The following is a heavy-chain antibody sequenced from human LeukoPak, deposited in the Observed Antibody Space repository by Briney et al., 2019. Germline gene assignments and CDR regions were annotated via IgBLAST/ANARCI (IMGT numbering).Heavy chain of an antibody. D-gene: IGHD3-10*01. Sequence: SETLSLTCTVSGGSISSYYWSWIRQPPGRGLKWIGFIYYSGSTNYNPSLKSRVTISVDTSKNQFSLKLSSVTAADTAVYYCARGKPSYGSGTFYRPLEPNYMDVWGKGTTVTVSS. CDR3: ARGKPSYGSGTFYRPLEPNYMDV. J-gene: IGHJ6*03. CDR2: IYYSGST. V-gene: IGHV4-59*08. CDR1: GGSISSYY.